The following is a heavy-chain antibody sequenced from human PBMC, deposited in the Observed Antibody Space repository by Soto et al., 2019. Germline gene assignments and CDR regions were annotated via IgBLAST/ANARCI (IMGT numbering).Heavy chain of an antibody. CDR3: ARVHVMVVAGSTFDY. Sequence: SETLSLTCTVSGSSISSGSYWAWIRLPPGKGPEWIASIYHGGTTFYNPSLKSRITISVDTSNNQFSLKLTSVTAADTAVYYCARVHVMVVAGSTFDYWGHGTLVTVSS. J-gene: IGHJ4*01. V-gene: IGHV4-38-2*02. CDR1: GSSISSGSY. D-gene: IGHD6-19*01. CDR2: IYHGGTT.